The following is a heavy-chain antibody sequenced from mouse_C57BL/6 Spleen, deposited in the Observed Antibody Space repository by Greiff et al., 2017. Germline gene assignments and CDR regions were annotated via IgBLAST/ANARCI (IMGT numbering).Heavy chain of an antibody. Sequence: EVMLVESGGGLVKPGGSLKLSCAASGFTFSSYAMSWVRQTPEKRLEWVATISDGGSYTYYPENVKGRFTISRDKAQNNQYLQLSHLKSEDTAMYYCARFYPAYFDYWGQGTTLTVSS. CDR1: GFTFSSYA. V-gene: IGHV5-4*03. CDR2: ISDGGSYT. J-gene: IGHJ2*01. CDR3: ARFYPAYFDY. D-gene: IGHD2-1*01.